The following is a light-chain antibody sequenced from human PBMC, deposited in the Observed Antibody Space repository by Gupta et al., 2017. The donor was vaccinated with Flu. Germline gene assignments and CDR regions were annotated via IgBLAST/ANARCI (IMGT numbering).Light chain of an antibody. CDR3: AAWDDSLNGHYV. J-gene: IGLJ1*01. CDR1: NSNIGSYT. CDR2: GSN. V-gene: IGLV1-44*01. Sequence: VNISCSGSNSNIGSYTVNWYRQVPGTSPNLLIYGSNQRPSGVPDRFAGSKSGTSASLAISGLQSEDEADYYCAAWDDSLNGHYVFGTGTKVTVL.